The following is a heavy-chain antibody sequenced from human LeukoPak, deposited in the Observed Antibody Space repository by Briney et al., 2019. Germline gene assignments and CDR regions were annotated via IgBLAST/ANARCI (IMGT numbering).Heavy chain of an antibody. D-gene: IGHD5-12*01. CDR2: ISASGGST. CDR3: AKCGGNSGYDAIEIDY. CDR1: GFTFSSYA. J-gene: IGHJ4*02. V-gene: IGHV3-23*01. Sequence: GGSLRLSCAASGFTFSSYAMSWVRQAPGKGLEWVSAISASGGSTYYADSVKGRFTISRDNSKNTFYLQMNSLRAEDTAVYYCAKCGGNSGYDAIEIDYWGQGTLVTVSS.